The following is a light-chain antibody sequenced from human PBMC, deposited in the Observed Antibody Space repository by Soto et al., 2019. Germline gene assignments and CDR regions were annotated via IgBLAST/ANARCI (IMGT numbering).Light chain of an antibody. CDR2: DAS. Sequence: EVVLTQSQATLSFSPGERATLFCRASQSVSSYFAWYQQKPGQAPNLLIYDASNRATGIPARFSGSGSGTDFTLTISRLEPEDFAVYYCQQYGSSGTSGQGIYVDIK. CDR3: QQYGSSGT. J-gene: IGKJ1*01. CDR1: QSVSSY. V-gene: IGKV3-11*01.